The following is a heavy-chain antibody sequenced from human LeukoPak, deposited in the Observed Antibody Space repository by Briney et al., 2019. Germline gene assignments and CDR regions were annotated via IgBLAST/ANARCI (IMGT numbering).Heavy chain of an antibody. V-gene: IGHV3-21*01. CDR1: GFTFSSYC. J-gene: IGHJ3*02. CDR2: ISSSSSYI. CDR3: AKGRAIEAFDI. Sequence: GGSMRLACAASGFTFSSYCMNWVRQAPGKGLEWVSSISSSSSYIYYADSVKGRFTISSNNAKNSLYLQMNSLRAEDTAVYYCAKGRAIEAFDIWGQGTMVTVSS. D-gene: IGHD3-22*01.